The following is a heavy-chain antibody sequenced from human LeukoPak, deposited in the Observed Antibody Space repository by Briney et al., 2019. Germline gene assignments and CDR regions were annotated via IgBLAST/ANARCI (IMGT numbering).Heavy chain of an antibody. CDR2: MNPNSGNT. Sequence: VASVQVSCKASGYTFTSYDINWVRQATGQGLEWMGWMNPNSGNTGYAQKFHGRVTMTRNTSISTAYMELSSLRSEDTAVYYCAREDYGSGSSHYGMDVWGQGTTVTVSS. V-gene: IGHV1-8*01. J-gene: IGHJ6*02. CDR3: AREDYGSGSSHYGMDV. D-gene: IGHD3-10*01. CDR1: GYTFTSYD.